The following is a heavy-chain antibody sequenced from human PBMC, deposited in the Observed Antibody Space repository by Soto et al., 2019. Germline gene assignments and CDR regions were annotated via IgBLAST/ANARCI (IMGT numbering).Heavy chain of an antibody. J-gene: IGHJ5*02. CDR1: GGSIRRSNYY. Sequence: PLETLSLTCPVSGGSIRRSNYYWGRIRPPPGKGLEWIGSIYYSGSTYYNPSLKSRVTISVDTSKNQFSLKLSSVTAADTAVYYCATQEVGGSYVYTFDPWGQGTLVTVSS. V-gene: IGHV4-39*01. D-gene: IGHD1-26*01. CDR2: IYYSGST. CDR3: ATQEVGGSYVYTFDP.